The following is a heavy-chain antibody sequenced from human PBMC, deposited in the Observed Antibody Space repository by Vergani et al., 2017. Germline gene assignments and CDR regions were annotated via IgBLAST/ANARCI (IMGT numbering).Heavy chain of an antibody. Sequence: QVQLQESGPGLVKPSETLSLTCTVSGYSISSGYYWGWIRQPPGKGLEWIGSIYHSGSTYYNPSLKSRVTISVDTSKNQFSLKLSSVTAADTAVYYCARDLAYYDILTGYYPYYYYMDVWGKGTTVTVSS. D-gene: IGHD3-9*01. V-gene: IGHV4-38-2*02. CDR2: IYHSGST. J-gene: IGHJ6*03. CDR3: ARDLAYYDILTGYYPYYYYMDV. CDR1: GYSISSGYY.